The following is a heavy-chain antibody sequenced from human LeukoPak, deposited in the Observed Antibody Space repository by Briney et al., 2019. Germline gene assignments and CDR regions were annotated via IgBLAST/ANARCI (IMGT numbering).Heavy chain of an antibody. D-gene: IGHD6-19*01. CDR1: GFTFYDYG. V-gene: IGHV3-20*04. Sequence: GGSLRLSCAASGFTFYDYGMSWVRQAPGKGLEWVSRINWNGGSTGYADSVKGRFTISRDNAKNSLYLQMNSLRAEDTALYYCARVGLYSSGWYWYYFDYWGQGTLVTVSS. J-gene: IGHJ4*02. CDR3: ARVGLYSSGWYWYYFDY. CDR2: INWNGGST.